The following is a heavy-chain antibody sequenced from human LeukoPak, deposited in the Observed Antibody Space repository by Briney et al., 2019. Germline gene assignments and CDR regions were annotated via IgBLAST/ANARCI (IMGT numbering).Heavy chain of an antibody. V-gene: IGHV3-74*01. CDR2: INSDGRRT. D-gene: IGHD6-13*01. Sequence: SGGSLRLSCAASGFTFSSYWMHWVRQAPGKGLVWVSNINSDGRRTSYAHSVKGRFTISRDNAKNTLYLQMNSLRAEDTAVYYCARESMELVRFDFWGQGTLVTVSS. J-gene: IGHJ4*02. CDR3: ARESMELVRFDF. CDR1: GFTFSSYW.